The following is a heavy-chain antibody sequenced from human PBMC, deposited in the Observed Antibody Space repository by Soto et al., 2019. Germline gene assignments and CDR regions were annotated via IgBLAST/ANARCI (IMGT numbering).Heavy chain of an antibody. CDR2: ISSSSSYI. CDR1: GFTFSSYS. V-gene: IGHV3-21*01. D-gene: IGHD3-3*01. Sequence: GGSLRLSCAASGFTFSSYSMNWVRQAPGKGLEWVSSISSSSSYIYYADSVKGRFTISRDNAKNSLYLQMNSLRAEDTAVYYCAGSEEYYDFWSGYLPWFDPWGQGTLVTVSS. CDR3: AGSEEYYDFWSGYLPWFDP. J-gene: IGHJ5*02.